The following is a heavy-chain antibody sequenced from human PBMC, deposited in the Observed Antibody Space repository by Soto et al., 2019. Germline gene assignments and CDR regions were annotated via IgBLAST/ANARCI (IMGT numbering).Heavy chain of an antibody. CDR2: INAGSGSA. V-gene: IGHV1-3*01. CDR3: ARDPSGSYLPFFDY. Sequence: GASVKVSCKASGYSFTNSALHWLRQAPGQRLEWMGWINAGSGSAKYSQKFQGRVTITRDTSASTAYMELSSLKSEDTAMYYCARDPSGSYLPFFDYWG. CDR1: GYSFTNSA. J-gene: IGHJ4*01. D-gene: IGHD1-26*01.